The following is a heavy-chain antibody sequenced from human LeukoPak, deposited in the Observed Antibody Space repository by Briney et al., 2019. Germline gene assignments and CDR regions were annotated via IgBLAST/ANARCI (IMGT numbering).Heavy chain of an antibody. CDR1: GVSISSSTYY. D-gene: IGHD2-15*01. CDR2: LSFSGGT. Sequence: PSETLSLTCTVSGVSISSSTYYWGWVRQPPGKGLEWIGSLSFSGGTYYNPSLKSRVTISVDTSKNQFSLKLSSVTAADTAVYYCARHDAHCSGGSCNLGGSYYFDYWGQGTLVTVSS. CDR3: ARHDAHCSGGSCNLGGSYYFDY. V-gene: IGHV4-39*01. J-gene: IGHJ4*02.